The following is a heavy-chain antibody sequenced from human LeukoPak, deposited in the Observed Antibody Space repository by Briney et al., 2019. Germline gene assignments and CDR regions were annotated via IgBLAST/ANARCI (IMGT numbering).Heavy chain of an antibody. J-gene: IGHJ3*02. CDR1: GFTFSSYE. CDR3: ARVGYGDYWGGGALDI. Sequence: PGGSLRLSCAASGFTFSSYEMNWVRQAPGKGLEWVSSISSRSSYIYYADSVKGRFTISRDNAENSLYLQMNSLRAEDTAVYYCARVGYGDYWGGGALDIWGQGTMVTVSS. V-gene: IGHV3-21*01. D-gene: IGHD4-17*01. CDR2: ISSRSSYI.